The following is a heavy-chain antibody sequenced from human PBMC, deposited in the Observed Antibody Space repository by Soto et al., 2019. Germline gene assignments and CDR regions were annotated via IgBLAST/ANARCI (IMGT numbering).Heavy chain of an antibody. Sequence: SETLSLTCAVYGGSFSGYYWNWIRQPPGKGLEWIGEINHSGSTNYNPSLKSRVTISVDTSKNQFSLKLSSVTAADTAVYYCGKGRSYYYYYGVDVWGQGTTVTVSS. D-gene: IGHD1-26*01. V-gene: IGHV4-34*01. J-gene: IGHJ6*02. CDR1: GGSFSGYY. CDR3: GKGRSYYYYYGVDV. CDR2: INHSGST.